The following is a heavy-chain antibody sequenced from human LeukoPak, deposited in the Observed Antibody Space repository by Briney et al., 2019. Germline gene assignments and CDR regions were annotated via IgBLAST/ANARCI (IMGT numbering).Heavy chain of an antibody. CDR1: GGTFSSYV. J-gene: IGHJ5*02. CDR3: ARALLRYYSGTSCYWFDP. Sequence: ASVKVSCKASGGTFSSYVISWVRQAPGKGLEWMGGIIPIFGTANYAQKFQGRVTITADESTSTAYMELSSLRSEDTAVYYCARALLRYYSGTSCYWFDPWGQGTLVTVSS. V-gene: IGHV1-69*13. CDR2: IIPIFGTA. D-gene: IGHD2-2*01.